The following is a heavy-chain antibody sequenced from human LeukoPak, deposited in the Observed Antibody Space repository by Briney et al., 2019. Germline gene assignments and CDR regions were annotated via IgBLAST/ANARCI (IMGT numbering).Heavy chain of an antibody. V-gene: IGHV3-23*01. D-gene: IGHD6-19*01. Sequence: PGGSLRLSCAASGFTFSSYWMSWVRQAPGKGLEWVSAISGSGGNTYYADSVKGRFTISRDNSKNTLYLQMNSLRAEDTAVYYCAKDSSGWYRSLGYWGQGTLVTVSS. J-gene: IGHJ4*02. CDR3: AKDSSGWYRSLGY. CDR1: GFTFSSYW. CDR2: ISGSGGNT.